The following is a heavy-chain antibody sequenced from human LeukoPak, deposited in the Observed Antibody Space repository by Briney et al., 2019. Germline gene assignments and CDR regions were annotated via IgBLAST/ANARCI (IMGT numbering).Heavy chain of an antibody. CDR3: ASADCSGGSCSTTPLDY. Sequence: GGSLRLSCAASGFTFSSYGMHWVRQAPGKGLEWVAVISYDGSNKYYADSVKGRFTISRDNSKNTPYLQMNSLRAEDTAVYYCASADCSGGSCSTTPLDYWGQGTLVTVSS. CDR1: GFTFSSYG. V-gene: IGHV3-30*03. CDR2: ISYDGSNK. J-gene: IGHJ4*02. D-gene: IGHD2-15*01.